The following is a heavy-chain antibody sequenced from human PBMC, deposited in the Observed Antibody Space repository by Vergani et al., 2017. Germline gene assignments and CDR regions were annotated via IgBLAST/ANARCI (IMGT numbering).Heavy chain of an antibody. CDR2: ISGSGGST. Sequence: EVQLLESGGGLVQPGGSLRLSCAASGFTFSSYAMSWVRQAPGKGLEWVSAISGSGGSTYYADSVKGRFTISRDNSKNTLYLQMNSLRAEDTAVYYCARETHVEMATISWFDPWGQGTLVTVSS. V-gene: IGHV3-23*01. J-gene: IGHJ5*02. D-gene: IGHD5-24*01. CDR1: GFTFSSYA. CDR3: ARETHVEMATISWFDP.